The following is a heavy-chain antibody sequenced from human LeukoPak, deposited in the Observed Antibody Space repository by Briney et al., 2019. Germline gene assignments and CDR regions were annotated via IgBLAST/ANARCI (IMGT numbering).Heavy chain of an antibody. CDR2: INHSGST. J-gene: IGHJ6*03. CDR1: GGSFSGYY. D-gene: IGHD3-16*02. Sequence: SETLSLTCAVYGGSFSGYYWSWIRQPPGKGLEWIGEINHSGSTNYNPSLKSRVTISVDTSKNKFSLKLSSVTAADTAVYYCARGGGAYDYVWGSYRLGYYYYYMDVWGKGTTVTVSS. V-gene: IGHV4-34*01. CDR3: ARGGGAYDYVWGSYRLGYYYYYMDV.